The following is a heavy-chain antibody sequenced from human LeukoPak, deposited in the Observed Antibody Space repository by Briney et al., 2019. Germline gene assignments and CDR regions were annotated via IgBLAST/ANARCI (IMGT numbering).Heavy chain of an antibody. CDR1: GFTFSVYG. J-gene: IGHJ4*02. CDR2: IWNDGSNK. D-gene: IGHD2-15*01. Sequence: GGSLRLSCAASGFTFSVYGMHWVRQAPGKGLEWVAVIWNDGSNKYYADSVKGRFTISRDNSKNSLYLQMNSLRTEDTALYYCAKIVAYTSGGYFDYWGQGTLVTVSS. CDR3: AKIVAYTSGGYFDY. V-gene: IGHV3-33*03.